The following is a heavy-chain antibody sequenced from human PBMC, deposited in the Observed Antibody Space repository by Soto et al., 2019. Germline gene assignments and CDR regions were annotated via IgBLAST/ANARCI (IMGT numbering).Heavy chain of an antibody. Sequence: QVQLVQSGAEVKKPGSSVKVSCKASGGTFSSYTISWVRQAPGQGLEWMGRIIPILGIANYAQKFQGRVTITADKSTSTAYMELSSLRSEDTAVYYCASSSTSRYNWFDPWGQGTLVTVSS. CDR3: ASSSTSRYNWFDP. D-gene: IGHD2-2*01. V-gene: IGHV1-69*02. CDR1: GGTFSSYT. CDR2: IIPILGIA. J-gene: IGHJ5*02.